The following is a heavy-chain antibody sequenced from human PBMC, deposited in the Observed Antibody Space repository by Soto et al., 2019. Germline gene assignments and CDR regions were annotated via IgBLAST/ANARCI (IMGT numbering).Heavy chain of an antibody. Sequence: QVQLVESGGGVVQPGRSLRLSCAASGFTFSSYGMHWVRQAPGKGLEWVAVISYDGSNKYYADSVKGRFTISRDNSKNPLYLQMNSLRAEDTAVYYCAKDWGCSGGSCYLYYYYYGMDVWGQGTTVTVSS. J-gene: IGHJ6*02. CDR2: ISYDGSNK. D-gene: IGHD2-15*01. CDR1: GFTFSSYG. V-gene: IGHV3-30*18. CDR3: AKDWGCSGGSCYLYYYYYGMDV.